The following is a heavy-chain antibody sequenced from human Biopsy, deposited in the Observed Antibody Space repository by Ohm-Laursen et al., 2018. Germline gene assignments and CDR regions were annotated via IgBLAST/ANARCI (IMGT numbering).Heavy chain of an antibody. D-gene: IGHD2-2*01. J-gene: IGHJ4*02. Sequence: PSVTASCKASGHTFTSYAISWVRQAPGQGLEWMGWSSGYNGKTNYAQKFQGKLIMTTDTSTSTAYMDLRSLRSDDAVVYYCARDRPSVPTYADFWGQGSLVTVSS. V-gene: IGHV1-18*01. CDR2: SSGYNGKT. CDR1: GHTFTSYA. CDR3: ARDRPSVPTYADF.